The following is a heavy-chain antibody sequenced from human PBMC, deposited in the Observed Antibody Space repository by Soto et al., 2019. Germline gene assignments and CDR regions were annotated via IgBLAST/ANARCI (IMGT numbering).Heavy chain of an antibody. CDR1: GFTFSNYW. D-gene: IGHD1-26*01. CDR2: MNSDGSNT. CDR3: ATGKGGVSHGPTNS. V-gene: IGHV3-74*01. Sequence: EVQLVESGGALVQPGGSLRLSCAASGFTFSNYWMHWVRQAPGKGLVWISRMNSDGSNTVYADAVKGRFTISRDNAKNTLYLQMNSLRVEDTAVYYCATGKGGVSHGPTNSWGQGTLVTVSS. J-gene: IGHJ4*02.